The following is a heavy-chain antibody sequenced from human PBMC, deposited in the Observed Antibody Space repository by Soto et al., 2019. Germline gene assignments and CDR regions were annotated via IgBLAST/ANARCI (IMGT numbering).Heavy chain of an antibody. V-gene: IGHV3-53*02. J-gene: IGHJ5*02. D-gene: IGHD3-10*01. CDR3: ARVRPVVRGAQTNWFDP. CDR2: IYSGGNT. Sequence: EVQLVETGGGLIQPGGSLRLSCAASGFTVSSNYMSWVRQAPGKGLEWGSVIYSGGNTYYADSVKGRFTISRDNSKNTLYLQMNSLRAEDTAVYYCARVRPVVRGAQTNWFDPWGQGNLVTVSS. CDR1: GFTVSSNY.